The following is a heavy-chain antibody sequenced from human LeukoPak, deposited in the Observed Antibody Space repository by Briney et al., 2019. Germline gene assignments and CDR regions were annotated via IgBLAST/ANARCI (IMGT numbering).Heavy chain of an antibody. Sequence: SVKVSCKASGGTFSSYATSWVRQAPGQGLEWMGGIIPIFGTANYAQKFQGRVTITADESTSTAYMELSSLRSEDTAVYYCARSYYGSGSRPGIFDIWGQGTMVTVSS. CDR2: IIPIFGTA. CDR1: GGTFSSYA. V-gene: IGHV1-69*13. CDR3: ARSYYGSGSRPGIFDI. D-gene: IGHD3-10*01. J-gene: IGHJ3*02.